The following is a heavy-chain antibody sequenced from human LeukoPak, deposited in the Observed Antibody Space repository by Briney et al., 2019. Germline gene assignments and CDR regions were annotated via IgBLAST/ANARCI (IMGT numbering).Heavy chain of an antibody. CDR2: ISWNSGSI. D-gene: IGHD4-17*01. CDR3: AKGYGDYFSAFDY. J-gene: IGHJ4*02. Sequence: QPGGSLRLSCAAFGFTFDDYAMHWVRQAPGKGLEWDSGISWNSGSIGYADSVKGRFTISRDNAKNSLYLQMNSLRAEDTALYYCAKGYGDYFSAFDYWGQGTLVTVSS. V-gene: IGHV3-9*01. CDR1: GFTFDDYA.